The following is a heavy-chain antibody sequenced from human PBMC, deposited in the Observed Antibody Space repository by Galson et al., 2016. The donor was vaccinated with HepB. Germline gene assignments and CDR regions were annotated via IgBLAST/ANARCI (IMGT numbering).Heavy chain of an antibody. CDR2: IIPIFGTA. CDR1: GGTFNSYA. J-gene: IGHJ3*02. CDR3: AALRDGYNYHDAFDI. D-gene: IGHD5-24*01. Sequence: SVKVSCKASGGTFNSYAISWVRQAPGQGLEWMGGIIPIFGTAIYAQKFQGRVTIIADESTSTAYMELSNLRSEDTAVYYCAALRDGYNYHDAFDIWGQGTMVTVSS. V-gene: IGHV1-69*13.